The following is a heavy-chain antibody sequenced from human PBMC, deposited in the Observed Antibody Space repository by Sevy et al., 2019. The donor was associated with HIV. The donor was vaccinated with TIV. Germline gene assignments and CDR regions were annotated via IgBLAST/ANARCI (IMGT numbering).Heavy chain of an antibody. Sequence: GGSLRLSCAASGFIFSRYWMSWVRQAPGKGLEWVANIKQDGSEKCYVDSVKGRFTISRDNTKNSLYLQMNSLRADDTAVYYCARVKDDSSGYRFDYWGQGTLVTVSS. D-gene: IGHD3-22*01. CDR2: IKQDGSEK. J-gene: IGHJ4*02. CDR1: GFIFSRYW. V-gene: IGHV3-7*01. CDR3: ARVKDDSSGYRFDY.